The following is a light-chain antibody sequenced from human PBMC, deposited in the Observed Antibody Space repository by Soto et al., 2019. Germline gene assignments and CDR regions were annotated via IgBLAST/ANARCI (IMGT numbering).Light chain of an antibody. Sequence: AIQLTQSPSSLSASIGDRVTITCRASQGIGSDLAWFQQMPGKAPKLLIYAASTLADGVPSRFSGSGYGTDFTLTINILQPEDFATYFCHQFDTYPLTFGGGTKVGI. J-gene: IGKJ4*01. CDR1: QGIGSD. CDR2: AAS. V-gene: IGKV1-13*02. CDR3: HQFDTYPLT.